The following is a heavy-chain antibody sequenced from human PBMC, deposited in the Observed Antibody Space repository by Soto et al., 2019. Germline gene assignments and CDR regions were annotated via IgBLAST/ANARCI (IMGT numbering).Heavy chain of an antibody. Sequence: QVQLVQSGAEEKKPGASVKVSCKASGYTFTSHAMHWVRQAPGQRLEWMGWINAGNGNTKYSQKFQGRVTITTATSXXTGYMELSSLRSEDTAVYYCARDGIAAAGTSWFDPWGQGTLVTVSS. V-gene: IGHV1-3*05. D-gene: IGHD6-13*01. CDR2: INAGNGNT. CDR3: ARDGIAAAGTSWFDP. CDR1: GYTFTSHA. J-gene: IGHJ5*02.